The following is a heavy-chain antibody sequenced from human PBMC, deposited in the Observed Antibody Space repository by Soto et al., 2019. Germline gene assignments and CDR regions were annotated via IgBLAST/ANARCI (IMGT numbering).Heavy chain of an antibody. D-gene: IGHD3-10*01. V-gene: IGHV1-2*02. Sequence: ASVKVSCKASGYTFTGHYMHWVRQAPGQGLEWMGWINPNSVGTNYAQKFQGRVTMTRDTSISTAYMELSRLRSDDTAVYYCAREPLVRAAHGFDISCQGTMVTVSS. CDR2: INPNSVGT. CDR1: GYTFTGHY. CDR3: AREPLVRAAHGFDI. J-gene: IGHJ3*02.